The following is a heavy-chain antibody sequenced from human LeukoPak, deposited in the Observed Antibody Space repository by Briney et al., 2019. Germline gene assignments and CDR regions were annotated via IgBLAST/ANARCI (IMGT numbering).Heavy chain of an antibody. CDR1: GFTFSSYA. V-gene: IGHV3-23*01. CDR3: ARSGSGSSWYYFDY. D-gene: IGHD1-26*01. Sequence: GGSLRLSCAASGFTFSSYAMSWVRQAPGKGLEWVSAISGSGVSTYYADSVKGRFTISRDDSKNTLYLQMNSLRAEDTAVYYCARSGSGSSWYYFDYWGQGTLVTVSS. CDR2: ISGSGVST. J-gene: IGHJ4*02.